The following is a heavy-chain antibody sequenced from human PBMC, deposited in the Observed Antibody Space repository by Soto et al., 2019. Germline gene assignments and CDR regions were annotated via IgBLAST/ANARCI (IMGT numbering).Heavy chain of an antibody. CDR1: GYTFTSYT. V-gene: IGHV1-3*01. J-gene: IGHJ4*02. D-gene: IGHD2-8*01. CDR3: ARGYCTNGVCFAYFDY. CDR2: INAGNGNT. Sequence: GASVKVSCKASGYTFTSYTMHWVRQAPGQRLEWMGWINAGNGNTQYSQTFQGRVTITRDTSASTAYMELSSLRSEDTAVYYCARGYCTNGVCFAYFDYWGQGILVTVSS.